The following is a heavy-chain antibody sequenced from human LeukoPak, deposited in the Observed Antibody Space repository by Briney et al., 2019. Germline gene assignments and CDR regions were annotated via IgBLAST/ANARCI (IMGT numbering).Heavy chain of an antibody. CDR2: INHSGST. CDR1: GGSFSGYY. CDR3: ARVNWTIDY. D-gene: IGHD1-20*01. J-gene: IGHJ4*02. V-gene: IGHV4-34*01. Sequence: SETLSLTCAVYGGSFSGYYWSWIRQPPGKGLEWIGEINHSGSTNYNPSLKSRVTISVDTSKNQFSLKLSSVTAADTAVYYCARVNWTIDYWGQGTPVTVSS.